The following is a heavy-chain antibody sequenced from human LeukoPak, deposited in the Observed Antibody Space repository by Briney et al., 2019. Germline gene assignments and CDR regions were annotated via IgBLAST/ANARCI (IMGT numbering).Heavy chain of an antibody. J-gene: IGHJ3*02. CDR3: ARGDDFWSGFSDAFDI. CDR1: GYTFTGYY. Sequence: GASVKVSCKASGYTFTGYYMHWVRQAPGQGLEWMGWINPNSGGTNYAQKFQGRVTMTRDTSISTAYMELSRLRSDDTAVYYCARGDDFWSGFSDAFDIWGQGTMVTVSS. D-gene: IGHD3-3*01. V-gene: IGHV1-2*02. CDR2: INPNSGGT.